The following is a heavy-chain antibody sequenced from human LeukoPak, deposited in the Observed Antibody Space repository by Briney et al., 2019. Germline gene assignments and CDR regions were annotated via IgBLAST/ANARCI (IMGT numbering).Heavy chain of an antibody. CDR2: INWNGGST. D-gene: IGHD3-10*01. CDR3: ARGALYGSGSYYNPLDY. CDR1: GFAFDDYG. V-gene: IGHV3-20*01. Sequence: GGSLRLSCAASGFAFDDYGMSWVRQAPGKGLEWVSGINWNGGSTGYAASVKGRFTISRDNAKNSLYLQMNSLRAEDTALYHCARGALYGSGSYYNPLDYWGQGTLVTVSS. J-gene: IGHJ4*02.